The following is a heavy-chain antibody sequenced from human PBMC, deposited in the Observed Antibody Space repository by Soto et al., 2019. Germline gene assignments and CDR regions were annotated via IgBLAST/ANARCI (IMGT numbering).Heavy chain of an antibody. CDR1: GFTFNTYW. J-gene: IGHJ4*02. V-gene: IGHV3-7*01. CDR3: ARAASSSWPY. CDR2: INEDGSQK. Sequence: EVHLVESGGGLVQPGGSLRLSCAASGFTFNTYWMTWVRQAPGKGLEWVANINEDGSQKYYVDSVKGRFTISRDNAKNSLYLQMNSLRDEDTAVYYCARAASSSWPYWGQGTLVTVSS. D-gene: IGHD6-13*01.